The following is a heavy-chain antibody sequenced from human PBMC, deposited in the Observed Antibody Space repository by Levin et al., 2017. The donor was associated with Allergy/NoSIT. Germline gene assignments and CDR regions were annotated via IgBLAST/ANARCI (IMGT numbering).Heavy chain of an antibody. CDR3: AKERNGSGWYVIDY. D-gene: IGHD6-19*01. Sequence: GGSLRLSCAASGFTFSSYAMSWVRQAPGKGLEWVSALSDSGGSTYYADSVKGRFTISRDNSRNTLYLQMNSLRAEDTAVYFCAKERNGSGWYVIDYWGQGTLVTISS. CDR1: GFTFSSYA. J-gene: IGHJ4*02. CDR2: LSDSGGST. V-gene: IGHV3-23*01.